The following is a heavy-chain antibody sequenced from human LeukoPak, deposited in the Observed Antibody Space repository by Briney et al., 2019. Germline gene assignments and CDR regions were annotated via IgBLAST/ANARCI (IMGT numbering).Heavy chain of an antibody. J-gene: IGHJ4*02. Sequence: GGSLRLSCAASGFTFSSYAMHWVRQAPGKGLEWVAVISYDGSNKYYADSVKGRFTISRDNSKNTLYLQMNSLRAEDTAVYYCARDWVSMVRGASQGYWGQGTLVTVSS. CDR3: ARDWVSMVRGASQGY. CDR1: GFTFSSYA. CDR2: ISYDGSNK. D-gene: IGHD3-10*01. V-gene: IGHV3-30-3*01.